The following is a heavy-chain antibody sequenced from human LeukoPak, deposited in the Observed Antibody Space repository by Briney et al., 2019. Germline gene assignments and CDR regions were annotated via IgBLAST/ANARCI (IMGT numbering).Heavy chain of an antibody. D-gene: IGHD7-27*01. V-gene: IGHV4-59*02. J-gene: IGHJ4*02. CDR1: GGSVSNYY. CDR2: IYYTET. CDR3: ATRKLGNDY. Sequence: MTSETLSLTCTVSGGSVSNYYWSWIRQSPGKGLERIGYIYYTETSYNPSLKSRVTISADASKNQFSLKLYSVTAADTAVYYRATRKLGNDYWGQGTLVTVSS.